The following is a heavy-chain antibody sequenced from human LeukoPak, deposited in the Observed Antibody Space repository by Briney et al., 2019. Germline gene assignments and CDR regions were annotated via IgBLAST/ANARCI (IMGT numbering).Heavy chain of an antibody. Sequence: SETLSLTCTVSGGSISSSSYYWGWIRQPPGKGLEWIGSIYYSGSTYYNPSLKSRVTISVDTSKNQFSLKLSSVTAADTAVYYCARARIAVAGTARWSLFDPWGQGTLVTVSS. J-gene: IGHJ5*02. CDR3: ARARIAVAGTARWSLFDP. CDR2: IYYSGST. CDR1: GGSISSSSYY. V-gene: IGHV4-39*07. D-gene: IGHD6-19*01.